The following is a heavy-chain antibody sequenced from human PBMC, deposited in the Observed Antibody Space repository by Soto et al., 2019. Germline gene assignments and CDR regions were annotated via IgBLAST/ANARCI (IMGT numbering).Heavy chain of an antibody. D-gene: IGHD6-19*01. Sequence: EVQLLESGGGLVQPGGSLRLSCTASGFTFSYSGMTWVRQTPGKGLGWVSPIGRTGDATFYADSVRGRFRISRDNSKNTVSLQMDSLRGEDTGRYYRAKDSGFLEVAASDDFWAHGNLLAVSS. J-gene: IGHJ4*01. CDR3: AKDSGFLEVAASDDF. CDR2: IGRTGDAT. CDR1: GFTFSYSG. V-gene: IGHV3-23*01.